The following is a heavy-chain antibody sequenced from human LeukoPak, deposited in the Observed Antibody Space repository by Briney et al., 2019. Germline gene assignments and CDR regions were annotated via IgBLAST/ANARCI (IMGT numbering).Heavy chain of an antibody. D-gene: IGHD1-7*01. CDR3: AREQGAPSSYNWNYWWFDP. V-gene: IGHV6-1*01. J-gene: IGHJ5*02. CDR1: WDSGSSNSAA. CDR2: TYYRSKWYN. Sequence: SQTLSLTCGISWDSGSSNSAAWKWIRQSPSRGLEWLGRTYYRSKWYNDYAVSVKSRITINPDTPKNQFSLQLNSVTPEDTAVYYCAREQGAPSSYNWNYWWFDPWGQGTLVTVSS.